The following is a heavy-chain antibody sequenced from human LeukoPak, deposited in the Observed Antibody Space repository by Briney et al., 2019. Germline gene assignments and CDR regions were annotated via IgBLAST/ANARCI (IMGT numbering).Heavy chain of an antibody. CDR3: AARGYSYGFHPDDY. D-gene: IGHD5-18*01. V-gene: IGHV3-21*04. CDR1: GFTFSSYA. Sequence: GGSLRLSCAASGFTFSSYAMSWVRQAPGKGLEWVSSITSSSSYIYYADSVKGRFTISRDNSKNTLYLQMNSLRAEDTAVYYCAARGYSYGFHPDDYWGQGTLVTVSS. CDR2: ITSSSSYI. J-gene: IGHJ4*02.